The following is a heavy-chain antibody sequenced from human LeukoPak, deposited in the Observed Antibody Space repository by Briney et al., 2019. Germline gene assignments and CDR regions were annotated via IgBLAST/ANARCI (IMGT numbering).Heavy chain of an antibody. CDR1: EFTVTSNY. J-gene: IGHJ4*02. Sequence: GGSLRLSCAASEFTVTSNYMSWVRQAPGQGLECGSIIYSDGGTYYADSVKGRFTISRDNSKNTVYLQMNNLRVDDTAVYYCARGLGTYYYGSGSSYYFVYWGQGTLVTVSS. CDR2: IYSDGGT. D-gene: IGHD3-10*01. V-gene: IGHV3-66*01. CDR3: ARGLGTYYYGSGSSYYFVY.